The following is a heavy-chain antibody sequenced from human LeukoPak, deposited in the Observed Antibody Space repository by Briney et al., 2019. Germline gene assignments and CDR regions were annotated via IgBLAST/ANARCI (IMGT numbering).Heavy chain of an antibody. D-gene: IGHD5-12*01. Sequence: GGSLRLSCAASGLTFSTYWMSWVRQGPGKGLEWVANMNQDGSEKNYVDSVKGRFTISRDNAKNSLYLQMNSLRAEDTAVYYCANSGYGRVNYFDLWGRGTLVTVSS. CDR2: MNQDGSEK. CDR1: GLTFSTYW. V-gene: IGHV3-7*02. J-gene: IGHJ2*01. CDR3: ANSGYGRVNYFDL.